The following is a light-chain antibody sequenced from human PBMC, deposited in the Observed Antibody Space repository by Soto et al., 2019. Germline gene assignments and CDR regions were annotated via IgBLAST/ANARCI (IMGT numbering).Light chain of an antibody. CDR2: EVN. CDR1: STDIGGYNF. Sequence: QSVLTQPASVSGSPGQSITISCTGTSTDIGGYNFVSWYQHHPGTAPKLMIYEVNHRPSGVSSRFSGSKSGNTASLTISGLQTEDEADYYCSSFTTSSTLVVFGGGTKVTVL. V-gene: IGLV2-14*01. J-gene: IGLJ2*01. CDR3: SSFTTSSTLVV.